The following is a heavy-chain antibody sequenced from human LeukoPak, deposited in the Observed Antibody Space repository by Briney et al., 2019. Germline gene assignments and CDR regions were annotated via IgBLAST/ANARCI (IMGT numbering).Heavy chain of an antibody. J-gene: IGHJ4*02. Sequence: GGSLRLSCVASGLTVSSHWMSWVRQAPGKGLEWVANIREERGQEYYVDSVKGRFTISKNSAKDSLYLQMNTLRVEDTAMYYCARDGGYGRTPTDYWGQGALVTVSS. V-gene: IGHV3-7*03. CDR1: GLTVSSHW. CDR3: ARDGGYGRTPTDY. D-gene: IGHD1-26*01. CDR2: IREERGQE.